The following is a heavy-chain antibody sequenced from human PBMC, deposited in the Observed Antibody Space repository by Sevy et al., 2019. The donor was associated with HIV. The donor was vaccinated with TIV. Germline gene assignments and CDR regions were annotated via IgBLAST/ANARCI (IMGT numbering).Heavy chain of an antibody. CDR2: IYYGGST. D-gene: IGHD6-19*01. CDR3: ARQRGGWYEYDASDV. J-gene: IGHJ3*01. CDR1: DVSISSGTNY. V-gene: IGHV4-39*01. Sequence: SETLSLTCTVSDVSISSGTNYWGWIRQPPGKGLEWIGSIYYGGSTYYNPSLKSRVTVSADTSTNQFSLKLISVTVADTAVYYCARQRGGWYEYDASDVWGQGTMVTVSS.